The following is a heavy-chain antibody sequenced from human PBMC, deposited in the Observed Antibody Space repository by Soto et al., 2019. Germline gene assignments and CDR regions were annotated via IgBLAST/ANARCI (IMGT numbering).Heavy chain of an antibody. V-gene: IGHV3-30-3*01. CDR2: ISYDGSNK. Sequence: QVQLVESGGGVVQPGRSLRLSCAASGFTFSSYAMHWVRQAPGKELEWVAVISYDGSNKYYADSVKGRFTISRDNSKNSLYLQMNSLRAEDTAVYYCARDYYGSGPYSALVPWFDPWGQGTMVTVSS. J-gene: IGHJ5*02. CDR3: ARDYYGSGPYSALVPWFDP. D-gene: IGHD3-10*01. CDR1: GFTFSSYA.